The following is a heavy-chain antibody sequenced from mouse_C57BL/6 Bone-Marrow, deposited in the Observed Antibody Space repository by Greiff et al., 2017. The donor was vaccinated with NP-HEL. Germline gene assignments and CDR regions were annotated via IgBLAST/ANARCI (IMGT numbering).Heavy chain of an antibody. CDR1: GFNFTDDY. D-gene: IGHD1-1*01. Sequence: EVQLQQSGAELVRPGASVKLSCTASGFNFTDDYMHWVKQRPEQGLEWIGWIDPANGDTEYASKFQGKATITADTSSNTAYMPLSSLTSEDTAVYYCTTCLYCYDGGQGTLVTVSA. J-gene: IGHJ3*01. CDR2: IDPANGDT. V-gene: IGHV14-4*01. CDR3: TTCLYCYD.